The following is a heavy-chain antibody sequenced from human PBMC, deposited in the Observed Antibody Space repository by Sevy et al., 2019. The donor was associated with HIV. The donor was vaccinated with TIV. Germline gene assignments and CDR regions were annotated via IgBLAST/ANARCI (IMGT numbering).Heavy chain of an antibody. V-gene: IGHV3-30*18. CDR1: GSTFSSYG. D-gene: IGHD1-26*01. J-gene: IGHJ6*02. CDR3: AKEWEVNGMDV. CDR2: ISYDGSNK. Sequence: GGSLRLSCAASGSTFSSYGMHWVRQAPGKGLEWVAVISYDGSNKYYADSVKGRFTISRDNSKNTLYLQMNSLRAEDTAVYYCAKEWEVNGMDVWGQGTTVTVSS.